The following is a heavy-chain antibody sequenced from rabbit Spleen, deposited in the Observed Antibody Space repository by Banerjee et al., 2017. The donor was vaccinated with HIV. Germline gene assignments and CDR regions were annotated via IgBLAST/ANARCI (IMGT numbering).Heavy chain of an antibody. J-gene: IGHJ4*01. Sequence: QEQLVESGGGLVKPEGSLTLTCKTSGFDFSSYSMTWVRQAPGKGLEWIGAIYTGRGGTDYAKWVNGRFTISSDNAQYTVDLQMNSLTAADTATYFCARDAGSYPYIDVYFNLWGPGTLVTVS. CDR2: IYTGRGGT. CDR1: GFDFSSYS. D-gene: IGHD4-2*01. CDR3: ARDAGSYPYIDVYFNL. V-gene: IGHV1S47*01.